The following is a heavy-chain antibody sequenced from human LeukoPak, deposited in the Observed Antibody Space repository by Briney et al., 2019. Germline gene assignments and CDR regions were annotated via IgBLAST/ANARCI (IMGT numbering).Heavy chain of an antibody. CDR3: ARDWNRYAY. CDR2: INHSGST. V-gene: IGHV4-34*01. J-gene: IGHJ4*02. CDR1: GGSFSGYY. D-gene: IGHD1-1*01. Sequence: KPSETLSLTCAVYGGSFSGYYWSWIRQPPGKGLEWIGEINHSGSTNYNPSLKSRVTISVDTSKNQFSLQLSSVTAADTAVYYCARDWNRYAYWGQGTLVTVSS.